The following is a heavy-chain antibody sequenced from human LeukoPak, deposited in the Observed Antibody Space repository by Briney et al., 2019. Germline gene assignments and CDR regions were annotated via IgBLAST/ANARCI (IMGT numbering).Heavy chain of an antibody. V-gene: IGHV3-33*01. D-gene: IGHD5-18*01. J-gene: IGHJ4*02. CDR3: ARDRGPGYSYGVLDY. CDR2: MWYDGSNK. Sequence: QPGGSLRLSCAASGFTFSSYGMHWVRQAPGKGLGWMAVMWYDGSNKYYADSVKGRFTISRDNSKNTLYLQMNSLRAEDTAVYYCARDRGPGYSYGVLDYWGQGTLVTVSS. CDR1: GFTFSSYG.